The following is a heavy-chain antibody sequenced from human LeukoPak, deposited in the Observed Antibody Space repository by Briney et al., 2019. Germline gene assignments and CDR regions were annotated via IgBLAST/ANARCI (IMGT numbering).Heavy chain of an antibody. J-gene: IGHJ4*02. Sequence: ASVKVSCKASGYTFTSYGISWVRQAPGQGLEWMGWISAYNGNTNYAQKLQGRVTMTTDTSTSTAYMELRSLRSDDTAVYYCARAPIGGYDFWSGYYSYYFDYWGQGTLVTVSS. V-gene: IGHV1-18*01. D-gene: IGHD3-3*01. CDR1: GYTFTSYG. CDR3: ARAPIGGYDFWSGYYSYYFDY. CDR2: ISAYNGNT.